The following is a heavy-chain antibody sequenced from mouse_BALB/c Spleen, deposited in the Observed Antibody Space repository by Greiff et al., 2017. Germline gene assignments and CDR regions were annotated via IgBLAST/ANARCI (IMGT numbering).Heavy chain of an antibody. J-gene: IGHJ2*01. Sequence: EVKVVESGGGLVKPGGSLKLSCAASGFTFSSYAMSWVRQTPEKRLEWVATISSGGSYTYYPDSVKGRFTISRDNAKNTLYLQMSSLRSEDTAMYYCARRDGYVDYWGQGTTLTVSS. CDR1: GFTFSSYA. D-gene: IGHD2-3*01. V-gene: IGHV5-9-3*01. CDR2: ISSGGSYT. CDR3: ARRDGYVDY.